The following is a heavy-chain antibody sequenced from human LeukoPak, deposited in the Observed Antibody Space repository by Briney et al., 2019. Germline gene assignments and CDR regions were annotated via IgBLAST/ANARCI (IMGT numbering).Heavy chain of an antibody. CDR1: GLTFNDYS. CDR2: VRSRAYGGTT. D-gene: IGHD3-22*01. Sequence: SGGSVTLSCSTSGLTFNDYSFNWVRQAPGKGREWIAFVRSRAYGGTTEYAASVEGRFTISRDASMSIAYLQMNRLRTEDTALYYCARDQRDSSAYYQNYFDSWGQGTLVTVSS. V-gene: IGHV3-49*04. J-gene: IGHJ4*02. CDR3: ARDQRDSSAYYQNYFDS.